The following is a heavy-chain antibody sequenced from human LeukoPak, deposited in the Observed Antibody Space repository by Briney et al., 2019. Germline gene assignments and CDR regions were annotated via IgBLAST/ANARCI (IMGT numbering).Heavy chain of an antibody. D-gene: IGHD6-6*01. CDR3: ARDLASLAARPMGSDC. CDR2: ISGSSSTI. V-gene: IGHV3-48*01. CDR1: GFTFDDYA. J-gene: IGHJ4*02. Sequence: GGSLRLSCAASGFTFDDYAMHWVRQAPGKGLEWVSYISGSSSTIYYADSVKGRFTISRDNAKNPLYLQMNSLRAEDTAVYYCARDLASLAARPMGSDCWGQGTVVSVSS.